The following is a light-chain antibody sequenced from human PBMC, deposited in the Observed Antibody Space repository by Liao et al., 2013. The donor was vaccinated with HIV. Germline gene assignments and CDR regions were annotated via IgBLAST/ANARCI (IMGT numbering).Light chain of an antibody. J-gene: IGLJ2*01. V-gene: IGLV3-1*01. CDR3: QAWDRNTAI. CDR2: QDN. Sequence: SSELTQSPSVSVSPGQTASITCSGDYLGDKYASWYQHKPGQAPLLVIYQDNKRPSGIPERFSGSNSGNTATLTISGTQAMDEADYYCQAWDRNTAIFGGGTKLTVL. CDR1: YLGDKY.